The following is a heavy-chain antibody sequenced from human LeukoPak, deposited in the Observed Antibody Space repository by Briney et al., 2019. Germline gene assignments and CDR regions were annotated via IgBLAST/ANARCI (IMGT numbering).Heavy chain of an antibody. D-gene: IGHD3-3*01. V-gene: IGHV5-10-1*01. CDR2: IDPSDSYT. Sequence: PGESLRISCKGSGYSFTSYWISWVRQMPGKGQEWMGRIDPSDSYTNYSPSFQGHVTISADKSISTAYLQWSSLKASDTAMYYCARQSTRGMEDTDFDYWGQGTLVTVSS. CDR1: GYSFTSYW. J-gene: IGHJ4*02. CDR3: ARQSTRGMEDTDFDY.